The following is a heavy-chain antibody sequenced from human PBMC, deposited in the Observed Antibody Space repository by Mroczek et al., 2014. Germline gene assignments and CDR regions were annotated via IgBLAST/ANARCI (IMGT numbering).Heavy chain of an antibody. D-gene: IGHD2-2*02. CDR3: ARTYGTCSSTSCYTNYMDV. J-gene: IGHJ6*03. Sequence: QVQLQQWGAGLLKPSETLSLTCAVYGGSFSGYYWSWIRQPPGKGLEWIGEINHSGSTNYNPSLKSRVTISVDTSKNQFSLKLSSVTAADTAVYYCARTYGTCSSTSCYTNYMDVWGKGTTVTVSS. CDR1: GGSFSGYY. CDR2: INHSGST. V-gene: IGHV4-34*01.